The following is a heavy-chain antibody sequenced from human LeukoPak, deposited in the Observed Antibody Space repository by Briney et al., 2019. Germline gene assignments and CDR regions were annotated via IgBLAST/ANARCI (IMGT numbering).Heavy chain of an antibody. Sequence: GGSLRLSCAASGFTFSSHSMHWVRQAPGKGLEWVAVISYDGTNIHYADSVKGRFTISRDNSKNTLYLQMNSLRAEDTAVYYCARDQPFDYWGQGTLVTVSS. J-gene: IGHJ4*02. V-gene: IGHV3-30-3*01. CDR3: ARDQPFDY. CDR1: GFTFSSHS. CDR2: ISYDGTNI.